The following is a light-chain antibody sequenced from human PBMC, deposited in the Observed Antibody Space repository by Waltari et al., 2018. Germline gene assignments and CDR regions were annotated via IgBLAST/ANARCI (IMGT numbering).Light chain of an antibody. Sequence: QSALTQPRSVSGSPGPSVTLSFTVPRAHVVRYAFLSWYQQHPTKAPKLLIFEVSRRPAGVPDRFSGSKSGNTASLTISGLQAEDEADYYCSSYAGFYTLVFGGGTTVTVL. J-gene: IGLJ2*01. V-gene: IGLV2-11*01. CDR2: EVS. CDR1: RAHVVRYAF. CDR3: SSYAGFYTLV.